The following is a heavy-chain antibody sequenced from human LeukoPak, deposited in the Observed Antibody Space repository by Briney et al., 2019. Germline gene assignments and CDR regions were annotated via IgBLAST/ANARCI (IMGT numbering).Heavy chain of an antibody. CDR2: ISISSNYI. D-gene: IGHD3-3*01. Sequence: GGSLRLSCAASGFTFSSYSMNWVRQAPGKGLEWVSSISISSNYIYYTDSVKGRFTISRDNAKNSLYLQMNSLRAEDTAVYYCARGSRFGVVERDAFDIWGQGTMVTVSS. V-gene: IGHV3-21*01. CDR1: GFTFSSYS. CDR3: ARGSRFGVVERDAFDI. J-gene: IGHJ3*02.